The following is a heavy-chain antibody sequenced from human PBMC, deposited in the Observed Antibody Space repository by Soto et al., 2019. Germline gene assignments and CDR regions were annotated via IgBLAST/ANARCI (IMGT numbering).Heavy chain of an antibody. CDR2: INHSGST. CDR1: GGSFSGYY. J-gene: IGHJ4*02. D-gene: IGHD1-26*01. Sequence: SETLSLTCAAYGGSFSGYYWSWIRQPPGKGLEWIGEINHSGSTNYNPSLKSRVTISGDTSKNQFSLKLSSVTAADTAVYYCARGLVGATTYFDYWGQGTLVTVSS. V-gene: IGHV4-34*01. CDR3: ARGLVGATTYFDY.